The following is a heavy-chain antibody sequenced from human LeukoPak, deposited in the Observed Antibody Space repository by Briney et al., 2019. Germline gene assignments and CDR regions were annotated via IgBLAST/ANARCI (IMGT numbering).Heavy chain of an antibody. V-gene: IGHV3-21*01. J-gene: IGHJ4*02. CDR1: GFTFSSYS. CDR2: ISSSSSYI. D-gene: IGHD6-13*01. CDR3: ARIIAAVGYFDY. Sequence: GGSLRLSCAASGFTFSSYSMNWVRQAPGKGLEWVSSISSSSSYIYYADSVEGRFTISRDNAKNSLYLQMNSLRAEDTAVYYCARIIAAVGYFDYWGQGTLVTVSS.